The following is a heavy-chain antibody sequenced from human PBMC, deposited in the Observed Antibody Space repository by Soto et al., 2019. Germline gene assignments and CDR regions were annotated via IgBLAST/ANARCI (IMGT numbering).Heavy chain of an antibody. CDR3: AREGNYYDKPFDP. J-gene: IGHJ5*02. CDR1: GGTFSSYT. CDR2: IIPILGIA. D-gene: IGHD3-22*01. Sequence: QVQLVQSGAEVKKPGSSVKVSCKASGGTFSSYTISWVRQAPGQGLEWMGRIIPILGIANYAQKFQGRVTITADKSTSTAYMELSSLRSEDTAVYYCAREGNYYDKPFDPWGQGTLVTVSS. V-gene: IGHV1-69*08.